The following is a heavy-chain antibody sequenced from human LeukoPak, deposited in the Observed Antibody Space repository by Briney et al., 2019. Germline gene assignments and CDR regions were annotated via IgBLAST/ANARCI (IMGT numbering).Heavy chain of an antibody. Sequence: ASVKVSCKASGYTFTSYGISWVRQAPGQGLEWMGWISAYNGNTNYAQKLQGRVTVTTDTSTSTAYMELRSLRSDDTAVYYCARDANYYGSGSYYNSYWGQGTLVTVSS. J-gene: IGHJ4*02. CDR2: ISAYNGNT. CDR1: GYTFTSYG. V-gene: IGHV1-18*01. D-gene: IGHD3-10*01. CDR3: ARDANYYGSGSYYNSY.